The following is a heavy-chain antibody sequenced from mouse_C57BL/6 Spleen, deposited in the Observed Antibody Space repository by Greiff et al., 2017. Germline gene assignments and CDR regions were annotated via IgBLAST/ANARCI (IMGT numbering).Heavy chain of an antibody. J-gene: IGHJ4*01. CDR1: GYTFTSYW. Sequence: QVQLQQPGAELVRPGTSVKLSCKASGYTFTSYWMHWVKQRPGQGLEWIGVIDPSDSYTNYNQKFKGKATLTVDTSSSTAYMQLSSLTSEDSAVYYCARGGNYCDMDYWGQGTSVTVSS. CDR3: ARGGNYCDMDY. V-gene: IGHV1-59*01. D-gene: IGHD1-1*02. CDR2: IDPSDSYT.